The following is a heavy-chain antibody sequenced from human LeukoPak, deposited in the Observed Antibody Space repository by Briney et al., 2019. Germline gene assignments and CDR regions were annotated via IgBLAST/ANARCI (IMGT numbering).Heavy chain of an antibody. D-gene: IGHD5-12*01. J-gene: IGHJ4*02. CDR1: GGIFSSYT. CDR2: IIPLLGVA. CDR3: VRDDADSAYADGDY. Sequence: ASVKVSCKASGGIFSSYTISWVRQAPGQGLESMGRIIPLLGVANYAQKFQGRVTIIADKSTSTAYMELTSLRSEDTAVYYCVRDDADSAYADGDYWGQGTLVTLSS. V-gene: IGHV1-69*04.